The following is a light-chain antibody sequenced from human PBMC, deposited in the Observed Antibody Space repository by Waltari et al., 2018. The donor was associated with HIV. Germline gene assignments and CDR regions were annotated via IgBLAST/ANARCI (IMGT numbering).Light chain of an antibody. Sequence: EIVMTQSQATLSVSPGERATLSCRATQSVSSNLAWYQQKPGQAPRLLIYGASTRADGVPARFSGSGSGTEFTLTISSLQSEDFAVYYCQQYNNWHTFGPGTKVDIK. CDR2: GAS. J-gene: IGKJ3*01. CDR1: QSVSSN. CDR3: QQYNNWHT. V-gene: IGKV3-15*01.